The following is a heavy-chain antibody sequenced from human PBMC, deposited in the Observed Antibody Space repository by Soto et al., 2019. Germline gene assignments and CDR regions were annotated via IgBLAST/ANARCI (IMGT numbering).Heavy chain of an antibody. J-gene: IGHJ5*02. CDR2: ISGSGGST. V-gene: IGHV3-23*01. CDR1: GFTFSSYA. D-gene: IGHD3-3*01. CDR3: AKGRRFLEWQNWFDP. Sequence: GGSLRLSCAASGFTFSSYAMSWVRQAPGKGLEWVSAISGSGGSTYYADSVKGRFTISRDNSKNTLYLQMNSLRAEDTAVYYCAKGRRFLEWQNWFDPWGQGTLVTVSS.